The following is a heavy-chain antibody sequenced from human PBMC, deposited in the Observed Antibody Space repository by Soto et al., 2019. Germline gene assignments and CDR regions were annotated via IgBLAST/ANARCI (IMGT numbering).Heavy chain of an antibody. D-gene: IGHD1-26*01. Sequence: PGGSLRLSCAASGFTFSSHVMSWVRQAPEKGLEWVSGISGSGGTTYYADSVEGRFTVSRDNSKNTLYLQMNSLRAEDTAVYYCARRMLGAPFRLAWGQGTLVTVSS. CDR3: ARRMLGAPFRLA. CDR2: ISGSGGTT. CDR1: GFTFSSHV. J-gene: IGHJ5*02. V-gene: IGHV3-23*01.